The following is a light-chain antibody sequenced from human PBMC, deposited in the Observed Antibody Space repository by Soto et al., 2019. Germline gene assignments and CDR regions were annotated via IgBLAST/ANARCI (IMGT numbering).Light chain of an antibody. CDR3: QQSYSTPSIT. CDR2: ATS. CDR1: QSISGY. V-gene: IGKV1-39*01. J-gene: IGKJ5*01. Sequence: DIHMTQSPSSLAASVGDRVTITCRASQSISGYLNWYQQKPGKAPRLLIYATSNLQSGVPSRFSGSGSGTDFPLTISSLQPEDLATYYCQQSYSTPSITFGQGTRLETK.